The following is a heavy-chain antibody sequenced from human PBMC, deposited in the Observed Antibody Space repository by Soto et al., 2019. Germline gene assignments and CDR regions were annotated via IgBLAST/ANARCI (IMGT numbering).Heavy chain of an antibody. CDR1: GGSISSGGYY. Sequence: QVQLQESGPGLVKPSQTLSLTCTVSGGSISSGGYYWSWIRQHPGKGLEWIGYIYYSGSTYYNPSLKSRVTISVDTSKNQFSLKLRSVTAADTAVYYCARLTHGVYDFRPYYFDYWGQGTLVTVSS. D-gene: IGHD2-8*01. CDR3: ARLTHGVYDFRPYYFDY. V-gene: IGHV4-31*03. J-gene: IGHJ4*02. CDR2: IYYSGST.